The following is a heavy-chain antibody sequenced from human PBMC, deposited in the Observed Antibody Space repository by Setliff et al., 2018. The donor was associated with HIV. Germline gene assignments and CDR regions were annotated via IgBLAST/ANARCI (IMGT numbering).Heavy chain of an antibody. CDR2: INYSWRT. D-gene: IGHD4-17*01. CDR3: ARDPPGHGDSNDY. Sequence: SETLSLTCTVSGASVGSGSHYWSWIRQPPGKGLEYIGYINYSWRTTYNPSLKSRVSMSIDTSKSQFSLRLSSVTAADTAVYYCARDPPGHGDSNDYWGQGTLVTVSS. V-gene: IGHV4-61*01. J-gene: IGHJ4*02. CDR1: GASVGSGSHY.